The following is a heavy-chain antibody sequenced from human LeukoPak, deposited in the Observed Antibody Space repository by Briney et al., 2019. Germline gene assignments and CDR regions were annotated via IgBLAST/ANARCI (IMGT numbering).Heavy chain of an antibody. CDR3: ARHSGNYPRVDFHY. CDR2: ISSSSSYI. J-gene: IGHJ4*02. CDR1: GFTFSSYS. V-gene: IGHV3-21*04. Sequence: GGSLRLSCAASGFTFSSYSMNWVRQAPGKGLEWVSSISSSSSYIYYADSVKGRFTISRGNAKNSLYLQMNSLRAEDTAVYYCARHSGNYPRVDFHYWGQGTLVAVSS. D-gene: IGHD1-26*01.